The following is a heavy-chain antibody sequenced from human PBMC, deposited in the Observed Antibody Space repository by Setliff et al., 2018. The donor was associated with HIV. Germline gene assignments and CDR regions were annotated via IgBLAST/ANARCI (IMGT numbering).Heavy chain of an antibody. CDR3: ARGRDDYNYDPFDI. D-gene: IGHD4-4*01. Sequence: SETLSLTCAVYGGSFNGYYWSWIRQPPGKGLEWIGEVNHSGSTNYNPSPKSRVTISVDTSKNQFSLKLSSVTAADTAVYYCARGRDDYNYDPFDIWGQGTMVTVSS. J-gene: IGHJ3*02. V-gene: IGHV4-34*01. CDR1: GGSFNGYY. CDR2: VNHSGST.